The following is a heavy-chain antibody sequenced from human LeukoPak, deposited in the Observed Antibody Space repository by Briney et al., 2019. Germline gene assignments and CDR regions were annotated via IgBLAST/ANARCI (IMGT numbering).Heavy chain of an antibody. J-gene: IGHJ4*02. Sequence: GGSLRLSCAASGFTFSSYWMSWVRQAPGKGLEWVANIKQDGSEKYYVDSVKGRFTISRDNAQNSLYLQVNSLRAEDTAVYYCALGYDILTGYYWGQGTLVTVSS. CDR3: ALGYDILTGYY. D-gene: IGHD3-9*01. CDR2: IKQDGSEK. V-gene: IGHV3-7*01. CDR1: GFTFSSYW.